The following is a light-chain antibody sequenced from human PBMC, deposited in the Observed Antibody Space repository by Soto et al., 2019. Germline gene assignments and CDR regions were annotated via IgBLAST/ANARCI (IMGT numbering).Light chain of an antibody. Sequence: DFQITQSPSTLSASVGDRVTITCRASQNIRSRLAWFQQKPGKAPKLLIYDASSLESGVPQRFSGSGSGTEFTLTISSLQTDDFSTYNCQQYHSYWTFGQGTKVDIK. V-gene: IGKV1-5*01. CDR1: QNIRSR. CDR2: DAS. J-gene: IGKJ1*01. CDR3: QQYHSYWT.